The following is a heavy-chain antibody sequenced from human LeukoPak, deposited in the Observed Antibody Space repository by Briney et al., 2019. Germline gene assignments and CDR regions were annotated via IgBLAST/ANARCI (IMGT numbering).Heavy chain of an antibody. CDR2: INWNGGST. Sequence: GGSLRLSCAASGFTFDDYGMSWVRQAPGKGLEWVSGINWNGGSTGYADSVKGRFTISRDNAKNSLYLQMNSLRAEDTALYHCARDREVRGIAAPNSIYNWFDPWGQGTLVTVSS. CDR1: GFTFDDYG. CDR3: ARDREVRGIAAPNSIYNWFDP. D-gene: IGHD6-13*01. J-gene: IGHJ5*02. V-gene: IGHV3-20*01.